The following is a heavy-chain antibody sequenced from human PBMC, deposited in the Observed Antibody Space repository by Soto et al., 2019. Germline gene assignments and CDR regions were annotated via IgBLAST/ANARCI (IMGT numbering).Heavy chain of an antibody. D-gene: IGHD3-22*01. CDR2: IIPIFGTA. CDR1: GGTFSSYA. V-gene: IGHV1-69*06. Sequence: QVQLVQSGAEVKKPGSSVKVSCKASGGTFSSYAISWVRQAPGQGLEWMGGIIPIFGTANYAQKFQGRVTITADKSTSTAYMELSSLRSEDTAVYYCARDRGYYDSSGYYAYYFDYWGQGTLVTVSS. CDR3: ARDRGYYDSSGYYAYYFDY. J-gene: IGHJ4*02.